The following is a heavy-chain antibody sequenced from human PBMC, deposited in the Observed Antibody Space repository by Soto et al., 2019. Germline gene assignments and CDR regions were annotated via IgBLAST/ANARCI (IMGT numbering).Heavy chain of an antibody. CDR1: GGSISSSSYY. J-gene: IGHJ5*02. CDR2: IYYSGST. Sequence: QLQLQESGPGLVKPSETLSLTCTVSGGSISSSSYYWGWIRQPPGKGLEWIGSIYYSGSTYYNPALKLRVTISVDTSRNQFSLKLSSVTAADTAVYFCARPLYGSSWYDHWFDPWGQGTLVIVSS. V-gene: IGHV4-39*01. CDR3: ARPLYGSSWYDHWFDP. D-gene: IGHD6-13*01.